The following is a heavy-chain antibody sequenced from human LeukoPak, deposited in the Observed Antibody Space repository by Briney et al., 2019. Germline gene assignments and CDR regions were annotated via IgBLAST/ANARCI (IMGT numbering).Heavy chain of an antibody. V-gene: IGHV4-39*01. CDR2: MCNSGST. CDR3: ARHRVPGSPPEHLQH. J-gene: IGHJ1*01. Sequence: SETLSLTCSVSGGSISSNNSYWGWIRQPPGKGLQWIGSMCNSGSTCYNPSLKSRVTISVDTSTNQSSLRLSSVTAADTAVYYCARHRVPGSPPEHLQHWGQGTLITVSP. CDR1: GGSISSNNSY. D-gene: IGHD2-2*01.